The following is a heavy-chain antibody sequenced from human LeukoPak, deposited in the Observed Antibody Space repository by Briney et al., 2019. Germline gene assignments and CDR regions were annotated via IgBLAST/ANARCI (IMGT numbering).Heavy chain of an antibody. CDR2: IYPGDSDT. V-gene: IGHV5-51*01. Sequence: RESLKISCKGSGYSFTSYWIGWVRPMPGKGLEWMGIIYPGDSDTRYTPSFQGQVTISADRSISTAYLQWSSLKASDTAMYYCARAITGTARLVDYWGQGTLVTVSS. D-gene: IGHD1-20*01. CDR3: ARAITGTARLVDY. CDR1: GYSFTSYW. J-gene: IGHJ4*02.